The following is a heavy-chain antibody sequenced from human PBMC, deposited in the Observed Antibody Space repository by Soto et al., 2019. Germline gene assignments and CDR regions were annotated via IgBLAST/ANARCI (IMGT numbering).Heavy chain of an antibody. Sequence: QVQLVQSGAEVKKPGASVKVSCKASGYTFTSYGISWVRQSPGQGLEWMGWISAYNGNTNYAQKLQGRVTMTTVTSTSTSSMELRSPRSDATAVYYCARSDCSGGSCYSYYFDYWGQGTLVTVSS. D-gene: IGHD2-15*01. J-gene: IGHJ4*02. V-gene: IGHV1-18*01. CDR3: ARSDCSGGSCYSYYFDY. CDR1: GYTFTSYG. CDR2: ISAYNGNT.